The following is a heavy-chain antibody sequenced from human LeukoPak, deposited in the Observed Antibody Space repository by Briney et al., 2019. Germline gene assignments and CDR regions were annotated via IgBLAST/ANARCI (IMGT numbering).Heavy chain of an antibody. Sequence: GTSLTLSCAASGFTFSTYSMSWVRQAPGKGLGWISSIRYSSRYIYYADSMKGRFILSRNNPTNSLYLQMVSLRAEAPAVYSCAREGTAYCGGDCYLDYWGQGTLVTVSS. CDR3: AREGTAYCGGDCYLDY. CDR1: GFTFSTYS. D-gene: IGHD2-21*01. J-gene: IGHJ4*02. CDR2: IRYSSRYI. V-gene: IGHV3-21*01.